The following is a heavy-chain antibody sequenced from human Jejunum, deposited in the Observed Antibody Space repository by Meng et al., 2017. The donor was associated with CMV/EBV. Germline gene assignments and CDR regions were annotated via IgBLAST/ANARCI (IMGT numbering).Heavy chain of an antibody. V-gene: IGHV3-30*02. CDR3: AIDFWSGYYRYGLDV. CDR1: FTFSSYG. D-gene: IGHD3-3*01. J-gene: IGHJ6*02. Sequence: FTFSSYGMHWVRQAPGKGLEWVAFIRYDGGIQHYADSVKGRFTISRDSSKNTLYLQMNSLRTEDTAVYYCAIDFWSGYYRYGLDVWGQGTTVTVSS. CDR2: IRYDGGIQ.